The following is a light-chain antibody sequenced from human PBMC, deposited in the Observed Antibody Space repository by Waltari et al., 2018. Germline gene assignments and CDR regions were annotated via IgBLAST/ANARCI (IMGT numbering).Light chain of an antibody. Sequence: EIVMTQSPATLSVSPGERATLACRASQSISRHLACYQQKPGQAPRLLIYGASTRATDVPARFSGSASGTEFTLTISSLPSEDFAVYYCQQYNEWPPLTFGGGTKVEIK. V-gene: IGKV3-15*01. J-gene: IGKJ4*01. CDR1: QSISRH. CDR2: GAS. CDR3: QQYNEWPPLT.